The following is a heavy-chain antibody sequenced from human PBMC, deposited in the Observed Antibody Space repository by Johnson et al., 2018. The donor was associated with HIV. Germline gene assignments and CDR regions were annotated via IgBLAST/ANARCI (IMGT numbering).Heavy chain of an antibody. CDR1: GFTFSDYY. Sequence: EQLVESGGGLVKPGGSLRLSCAASGFTFSDYYMSWIRQAPGKGLEWVSVISSDGNTYYADSVKGRFTISRDNSKNTVYLQMNSLRAEDTAVYYCARERPRDAFDIWGQGTMVTVSS. J-gene: IGHJ3*02. CDR3: ARERPRDAFDI. V-gene: IGHV3-66*01. CDR2: ISSDGNT.